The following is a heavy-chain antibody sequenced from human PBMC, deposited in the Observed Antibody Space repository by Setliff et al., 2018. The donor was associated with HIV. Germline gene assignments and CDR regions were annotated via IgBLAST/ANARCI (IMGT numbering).Heavy chain of an antibody. CDR1: RGSISSGGYY. J-gene: IGHJ3*02. CDR3: ARVQWDLLYVPDAFDI. Sequence: SETLSLTCTVSRGSISSGGYYWSWIRQHPGKGLEWIGCIYYTGSTYYYPSLKSRVTISVDTSKNQFSLKLSSVTAADTAVYYCARVQWDLLYVPDAFDIWGQGIMVTVS. D-gene: IGHD1-26*01. V-gene: IGHV4-31*03. CDR2: IYYTGST.